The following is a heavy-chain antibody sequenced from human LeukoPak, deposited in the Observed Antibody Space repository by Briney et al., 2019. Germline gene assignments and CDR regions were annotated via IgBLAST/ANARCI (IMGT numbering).Heavy chain of an antibody. CDR2: IYTSGST. J-gene: IGHJ5*02. V-gene: IGHV4-4*07. CDR1: GGSISSYY. D-gene: IGHD6-13*01. CDR3: AREIAAALPGENWFDP. Sequence: SETLSLTCTVSGGSISSYYWSWIRQPAGKGLEWIGRIYTSGSTNYNPSLKSRATMSVDTSKNQFSLKLSSVTAADTAVYYCAREIAAALPGENWFDPWGQGTLVTVSS.